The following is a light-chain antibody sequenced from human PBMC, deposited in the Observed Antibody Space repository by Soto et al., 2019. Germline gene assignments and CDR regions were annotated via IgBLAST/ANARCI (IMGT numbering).Light chain of an antibody. V-gene: IGKV1-5*01. J-gene: IGKJ3*01. Sequence: DIQMTQSPSTLSASVGDGVTITCRASQSIGSWLAWYQQKPGKAPSLLIYDASKSQFGVPSRFSGSGSGTDFTFTISSLQPEDNATYYCQQYDNRPFTFGPGTKVDVK. CDR2: DAS. CDR1: QSIGSW. CDR3: QQYDNRPFT.